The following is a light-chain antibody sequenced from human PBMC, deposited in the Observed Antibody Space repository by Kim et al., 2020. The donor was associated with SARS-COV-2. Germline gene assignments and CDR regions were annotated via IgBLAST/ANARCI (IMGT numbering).Light chain of an antibody. Sequence: QSALTQPASVSGSPGQSITIPCTGTSSDVGGYDYVSWYQHRPGKAPKLIIFDVRTRPSGVSSRFSGSKSGNTASLTISGLQAEDEADYYCSSYTTTNTVLFGGGTQLTVL. J-gene: IGLJ2*01. V-gene: IGLV2-14*03. CDR1: SSDVGGYDY. CDR3: SSYTTTNTVL. CDR2: DVR.